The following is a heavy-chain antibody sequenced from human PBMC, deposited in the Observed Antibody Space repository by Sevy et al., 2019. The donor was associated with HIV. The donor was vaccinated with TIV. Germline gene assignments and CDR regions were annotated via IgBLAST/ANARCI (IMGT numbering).Heavy chain of an antibody. D-gene: IGHD3-22*01. J-gene: IGHJ4*02. Sequence: ASVKVSCKASGYTFIGYAMHWVRQASGQRLEWMGWINGGNGNTKYSQKFQGRVIITRDTSANTAYMELSSLRSEDTAVYYCATNHDSSGYYYFDYWGQGTLVTVSS. CDR3: ATNHDSSGYYYFDY. CDR2: INGGNGNT. V-gene: IGHV1-3*01. CDR1: GYTFIGYA.